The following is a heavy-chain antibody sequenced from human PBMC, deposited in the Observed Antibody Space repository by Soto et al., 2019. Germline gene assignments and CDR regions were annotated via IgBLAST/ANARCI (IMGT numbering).Heavy chain of an antibody. CDR3: SRGILV. CDR2: ISYGGST. Sequence: QVQLQESGPGLVKPSQTLSLTCTVSGGSITSGGYCWSWIRHHPGKGLDWIGCISYGGSTSYNPSLTSRVTISVDTSKHQSSLQLTSVTAADTAVYYCSRGILVWGQGALITVSS. V-gene: IGHV4-31*03. D-gene: IGHD5-18*01. J-gene: IGHJ4*02. CDR1: GGSITSGGYC.